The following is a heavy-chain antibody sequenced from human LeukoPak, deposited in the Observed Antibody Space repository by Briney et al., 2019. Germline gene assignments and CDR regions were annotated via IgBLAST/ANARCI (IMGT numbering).Heavy chain of an antibody. V-gene: IGHV6-1*01. J-gene: IGHJ6*02. CDR1: GDSVSSNSAA. Sequence: SQTLSLTCAISGDSVSSNSAAWNWIRQSPSRGLEWLGRTYYRSKWYNDYAVSVKSRITINPDTSKNQFSLQLNSVTPKDTAVYYCARVSTVTTSNYYYGMDVWGQGTTVTVSS. D-gene: IGHD4-17*01. CDR2: TYYRSKWYN. CDR3: ARVSTVTTSNYYYGMDV.